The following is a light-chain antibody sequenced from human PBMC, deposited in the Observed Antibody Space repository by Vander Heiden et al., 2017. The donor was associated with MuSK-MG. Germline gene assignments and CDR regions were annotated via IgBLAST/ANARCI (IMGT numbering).Light chain of an antibody. J-gene: IGKJ5*01. V-gene: IGKV1-8*01. CDR1: QGISSY. CDR2: AAS. CDR3: QQYYSYPV. Sequence: SFSASTGDRVTITCRASQGISSYLAWYQQKPGKAPKLLIYAASTLQSGVPSRFSGSGSGTDFILTISCLQSEDFATYYCQQYYSYPVFGQGTRLEIK.